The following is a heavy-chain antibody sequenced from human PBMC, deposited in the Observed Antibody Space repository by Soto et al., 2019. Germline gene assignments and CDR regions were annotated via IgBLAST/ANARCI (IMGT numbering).Heavy chain of an antibody. D-gene: IGHD2-2*01. CDR2: ISGSGGST. V-gene: IGHV3-23*01. CDR1: GFTFSSCA. J-gene: IGHJ5*02. CDR3: AKGDCSSTSCCLPNSWFDP. Sequence: GSLRLSCAASGFTFSSCAMSWVRQAPGKGLEWVSAISGSGGSTYYADSVKGRFTISRDNSKNTLYLQMNSLRAEDTAVYYCAKGDCSSTSCCLPNSWFDPWGQGT.